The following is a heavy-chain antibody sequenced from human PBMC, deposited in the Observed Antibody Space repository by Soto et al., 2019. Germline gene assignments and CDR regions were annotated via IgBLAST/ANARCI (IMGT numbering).Heavy chain of an antibody. Sequence: QNTLKESGPTLVKPTQTLTLTCTFSGFSLSTNGVGVSWIRQPPGKALEWLALIYWDDDKRYSPSLRSMRNTSKDTSKNQVVLSLTNMDPVDTATYYCAHHLIAWGDAFDIWGQGTMVTVSS. CDR3: AHHLIAWGDAFDI. V-gene: IGHV2-5*02. D-gene: IGHD7-27*01. CDR1: GFSLSTNGVG. CDR2: IYWDDDK. J-gene: IGHJ3*02.